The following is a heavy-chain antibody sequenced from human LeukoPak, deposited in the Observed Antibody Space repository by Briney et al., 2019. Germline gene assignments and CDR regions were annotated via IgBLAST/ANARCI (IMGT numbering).Heavy chain of an antibody. J-gene: IGHJ6*02. Sequence: PSQTLSLTCTVSGGSISSDSYYWSWIRQPAGKGLEWFGRIYTSESTNYNPSLKSRVTIPVDTSKNQFSLKLSSVTAADTAVYYCARGYTAMVTSYYYYYHGRDVWGQGTTVTVPS. CDR2: IYTSEST. CDR1: GGSISSDSYY. V-gene: IGHV4-61*02. CDR3: ARGYTAMVTSYYYYYHGRDV. D-gene: IGHD5-18*01.